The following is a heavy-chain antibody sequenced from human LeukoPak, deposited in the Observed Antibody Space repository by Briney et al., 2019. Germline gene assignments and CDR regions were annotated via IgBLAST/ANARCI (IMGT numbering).Heavy chain of an antibody. Sequence: SETLSLTCTVSGDSISSSSYYWGWIRQPPGKGLEWIGSIPYSRSTYYNPSLKSRLTISVDTSKNQFSLKLSSVTAADTAVYYCARHGKGVTYFYTFDIWGQGTVVAVSS. V-gene: IGHV4-39*07. CDR3: ARHGKGVTYFYTFDI. D-gene: IGHD2/OR15-2a*01. CDR1: GDSISSSSYY. J-gene: IGHJ3*02. CDR2: IPYSRST.